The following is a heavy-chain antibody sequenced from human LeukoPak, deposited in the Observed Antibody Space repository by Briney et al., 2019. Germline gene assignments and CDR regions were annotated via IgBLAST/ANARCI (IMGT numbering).Heavy chain of an antibody. Sequence: ASETPSLTCAVYGGSFSGYYWSWIRQPPGKGLEWIGEINHSGSTNYNPSLKSRVTISVDTSKNQFSLKLSSVTAADTAVYYCASLVGAVFGWGQGTLVTVSS. J-gene: IGHJ4*02. CDR2: INHSGST. CDR3: ASLVGAVFG. CDR1: GGSFSGYY. V-gene: IGHV4-34*01. D-gene: IGHD1-26*01.